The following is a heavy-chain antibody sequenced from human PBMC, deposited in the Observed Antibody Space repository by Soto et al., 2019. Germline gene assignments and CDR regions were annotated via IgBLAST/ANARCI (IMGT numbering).Heavy chain of an antibody. Sequence: EVQLVESGGGIVQPGGSLRLSCAASGFSFSNYWMHWVRQVPGKGLVWVSRINDQGGSPSYADSVKGRFTISRDNAKNTLNLQMNSLRAEDTAVYYCARGTFYYDSHADYGYWGQGTVVTVSS. CDR1: GFSFSNYW. D-gene: IGHD3-22*01. J-gene: IGHJ4*02. CDR2: INDQGGSP. V-gene: IGHV3-74*01. CDR3: ARGTFYYDSHADYGY.